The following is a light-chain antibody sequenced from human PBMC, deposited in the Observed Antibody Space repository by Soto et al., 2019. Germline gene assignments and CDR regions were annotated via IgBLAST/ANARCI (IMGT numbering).Light chain of an antibody. J-gene: IGLJ2*01. CDR2: EVS. CDR3: GSYAGCNNYVA. V-gene: IGLV2-8*01. Sequence: QSALTQPPSASGSPGQSVTISCTGTISDVGGYNYVSWYQQHPGKAPNLMIYEVSERPSGVPDRFSGSKSGNTASLTVSGLQAEDEADYYCGSYAGCNNYVAFGGGTKLTVL. CDR1: ISDVGGYNY.